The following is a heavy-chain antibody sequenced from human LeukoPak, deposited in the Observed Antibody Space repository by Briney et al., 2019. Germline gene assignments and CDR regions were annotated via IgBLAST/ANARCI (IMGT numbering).Heavy chain of an antibody. CDR3: AGGDYRLYYYYMDV. V-gene: IGHV1-2*02. D-gene: IGHD4-17*01. CDR1: GYTFTGYY. CDR2: INPNSGGT. Sequence: ASVKVSCKASGYTFTGYYMHWVRQAPGQGLEWMGWINPNSGGTNYAQKFQGRVTMTRDTSISTAYMELSRLTSDDTAVYYCAGGDYRLYYYYMDVWGRGTTVTISS. J-gene: IGHJ6*03.